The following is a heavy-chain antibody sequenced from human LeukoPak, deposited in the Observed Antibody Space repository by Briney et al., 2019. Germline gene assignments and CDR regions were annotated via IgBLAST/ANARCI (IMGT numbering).Heavy chain of an antibody. J-gene: IGHJ5*02. CDR2: IKPNSGGT. D-gene: IGHD6-13*01. CDR3: ARVLGIAAAGTLLFDP. V-gene: IGHV1-2*02. CDR1: GYTFTGYY. Sequence: ASVKVSCKASGYTFTGYYMHWVRQAPGQGLEWMGWIKPNSGGTNYAQKFQGRVTMTRDTSISTAYMELSRLRSDDTAVYYCARVLGIAAAGTLLFDPWGQGTLVTVSS.